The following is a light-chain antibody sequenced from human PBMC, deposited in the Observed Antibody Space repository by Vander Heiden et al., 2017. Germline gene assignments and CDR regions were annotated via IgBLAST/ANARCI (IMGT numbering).Light chain of an antibody. V-gene: IGKV1-27*01. Sequence: IQMTQYTSSLSASVGDRVSITCRASHGISNSLAWYQQKPGKVPKLLIYAASTLQSGVPSRFSGSGSGTDFTLTISSLQPEDVATYYCQKYNSAPWTFGQGTKVEIK. CDR1: HGISNS. CDR3: QKYNSAPWT. CDR2: AAS. J-gene: IGKJ1*01.